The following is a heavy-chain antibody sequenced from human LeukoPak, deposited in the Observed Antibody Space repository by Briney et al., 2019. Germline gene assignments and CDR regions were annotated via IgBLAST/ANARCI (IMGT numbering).Heavy chain of an antibody. CDR1: GFTFSSYA. Sequence: GGSLRLSCAASGFTFSSYAMHWVRQAPGKGLEWVAVISYDGSNKYYADSVKGRFTISRDNSKNTLYLQMNSLKAEDTALYYCASVVPAAIDYWGQGTLVTVSS. CDR2: ISYDGSNK. D-gene: IGHD2-2*01. V-gene: IGHV3-30-3*01. J-gene: IGHJ4*02. CDR3: ASVVPAAIDY.